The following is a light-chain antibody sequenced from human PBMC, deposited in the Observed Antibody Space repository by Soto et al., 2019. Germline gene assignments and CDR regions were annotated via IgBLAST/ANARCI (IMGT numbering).Light chain of an antibody. CDR2: GVS. CDR3: QQGNTWPWT. J-gene: IGKJ1*01. V-gene: IGKV3-15*01. Sequence: EIVMTQSPGTLSVSPGERATLSCRASQSVSVNLAWYQQKPGQAPRLLIYGVSTRATGIPARFSGSESGTEFTLTISSLQSEDFAFYYCQQGNTWPWTFGQGTKVDIK. CDR1: QSVSVN.